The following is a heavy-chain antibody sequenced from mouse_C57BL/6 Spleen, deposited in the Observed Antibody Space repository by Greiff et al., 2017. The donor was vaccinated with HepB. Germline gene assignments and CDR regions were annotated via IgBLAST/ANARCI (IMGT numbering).Heavy chain of an antibody. CDR1: GFNIKNTY. D-gene: IGHD1-1*01. V-gene: IGHV14-3*01. CDR2: TDPANGNT. Sequence: DVKLQESVAELVRPGASVKLSCTASGFNIKNTYMHWVKQRPEQGLEWIGRTDPANGNTKYAPKFQGKATITAKTSSTTAYLQLSSLTSEDTAIYYCALLYYGSSPYYFDDWGQGTTLTVSS. CDR3: ALLYYGSSPYYFDD. J-gene: IGHJ2*01.